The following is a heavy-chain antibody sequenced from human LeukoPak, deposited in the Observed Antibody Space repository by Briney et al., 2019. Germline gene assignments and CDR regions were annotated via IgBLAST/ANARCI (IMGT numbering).Heavy chain of an antibody. CDR3: ARDPGGIYDFDY. J-gene: IGHJ4*02. D-gene: IGHD2-8*02. Sequence: GSLRLSCSTSGFTFSTYGMIWARQAPGKGLEWVSFIDTGGHGICYAGSVKGRFTISRDDAKNSLYLQMSSLRAEDTAIYYCARDPGGIYDFDYWGQGALVTVSS. CDR1: GFTFSTYG. CDR2: IDTGGHGI. V-gene: IGHV3-48*03.